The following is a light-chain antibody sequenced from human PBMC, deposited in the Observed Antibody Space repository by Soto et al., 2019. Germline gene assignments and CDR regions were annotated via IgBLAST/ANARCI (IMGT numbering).Light chain of an antibody. CDR2: STN. CDR3: VLYVGGGIWV. V-gene: IGLV8-61*01. Sequence: QTVVTQEPSFSVSPGGTVTLTCGFSSGSVSTRHYPSWYQQTPGQAPRTLIYSTNTRSSGVPDRFSGSILGSKAALTITGAQTDDESDYYCVLYVGGGIWVFGGGTKVTVL. CDR1: SGSVSTRHY. J-gene: IGLJ3*02.